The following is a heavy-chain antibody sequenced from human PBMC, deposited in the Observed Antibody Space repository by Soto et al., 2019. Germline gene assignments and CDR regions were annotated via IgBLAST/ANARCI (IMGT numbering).Heavy chain of an antibody. CDR3: ARVDTAMVTASY. V-gene: IGHV1-18*01. CDR2: ISAHNGKT. Sequence: QVQLVQSGAEVKKPGASVKVSCKASGYSFSSYAISWVRQAPGQRLEWMGWISAHNGKTNYPQKLQGRVTMTTDTSPSTADMALRSLGSDDTAVYYCARVDTAMVTASYWGQGTLVTVSS. D-gene: IGHD5-18*01. CDR1: GYSFSSYA. J-gene: IGHJ4*02.